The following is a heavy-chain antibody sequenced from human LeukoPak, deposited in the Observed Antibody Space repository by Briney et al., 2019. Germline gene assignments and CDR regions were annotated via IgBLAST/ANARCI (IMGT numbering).Heavy chain of an antibody. CDR1: AGSISGYY. D-gene: IGHD3-22*01. CDR2: ISYSGTT. J-gene: IGHJ4*02. V-gene: IGHV4-59*01. CDR3: ARGGYYDSGGYYYVHS. Sequence: PSETLSLTCNVSAGSISGYYWSWIRQPPGKGLEWIGYISYSGTTTYNPSLKSRVTMSVDTSKTQFSLNVSSVTAADTAVYYCARGGYYDSGGYYYVHSSGQGTLVTVSS.